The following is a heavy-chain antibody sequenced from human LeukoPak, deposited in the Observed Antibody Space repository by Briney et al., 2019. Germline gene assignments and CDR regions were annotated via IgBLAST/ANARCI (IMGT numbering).Heavy chain of an antibody. CDR1: GHSFTGYY. J-gene: IGHJ3*02. Sequence: ASVKVSCKASGHSFTGYYMHWVRQAPGQGLEWMGWINPNSGGTNYAQKFQARVTITADESTSTAYMEMSSLRSEDTAVYYCGRVSCGGNCYSLIGTFDIWGQGTMVTVSS. D-gene: IGHD2-15*01. CDR2: INPNSGGT. CDR3: GRVSCGGNCYSLIGTFDI. V-gene: IGHV1-2*02.